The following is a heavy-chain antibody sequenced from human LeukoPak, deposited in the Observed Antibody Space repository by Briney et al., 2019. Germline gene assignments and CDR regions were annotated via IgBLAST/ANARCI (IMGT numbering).Heavy chain of an antibody. CDR2: ISGNGGST. V-gene: IGHV3-43*01. D-gene: IGHD6-19*01. J-gene: IGHJ4*02. CDR3: AKEEVSGWSEADY. CDR1: GFTFKDYN. Sequence: GGSLRLSCAASGFTFKDYNMHGVRQAPGKGLEWVSLISGNGGSTFYADSVKGRFTISRDNSKNSLYLQMNSLRTDDTALYYCAKEEVSGWSEADYWGQGTLVTVSS.